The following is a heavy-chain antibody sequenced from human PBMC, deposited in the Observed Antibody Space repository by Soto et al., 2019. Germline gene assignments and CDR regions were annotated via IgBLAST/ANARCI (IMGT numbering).Heavy chain of an antibody. CDR2: VSAYNGNT. CDR1: GYTFTSYG. V-gene: IGHV1-18*01. Sequence: QVQLVQSGAEVKKPGASVKVSCKASGYTFTSYGISWVRQAPGQGLEWMGWVSAYNGNTNYAQKLQGRVTLTTDTSTSTAYMGLRSLRSDDSAVYYCARDPRYCSGGSCLNWFDPWGQGTLVTVSP. J-gene: IGHJ5*02. CDR3: ARDPRYCSGGSCLNWFDP. D-gene: IGHD2-15*01.